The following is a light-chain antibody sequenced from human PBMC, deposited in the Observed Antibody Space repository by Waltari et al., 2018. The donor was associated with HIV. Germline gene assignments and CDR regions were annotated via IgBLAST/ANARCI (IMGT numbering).Light chain of an antibody. CDR2: EVS. J-gene: IGLJ2*01. CDR3: SFYGGSNILV. V-gene: IGLV2-8*01. CDR1: SSYLGVYNS. Sequence: QSALTQPPPASGSPGQSVTIPCTGASSYLGVYNSVSWYQQRPGKAPKVIISEVSKRSSGVPNRFSGSTSGNTASLTVSGLQADDEAEYFCSFYGGSNILVFGGGTKLTVL.